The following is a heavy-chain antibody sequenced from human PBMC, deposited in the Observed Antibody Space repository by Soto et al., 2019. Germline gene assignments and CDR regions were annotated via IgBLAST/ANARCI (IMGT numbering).Heavy chain of an antibody. Sequence: GGSLRLSCAASGFTFSSYSMNWVRQAPGKGLEWVSSISSSSSYIYYADSVKGRFTISRDNAKNSLYLQMNSLRAEDTAVYYCAREEARIAVAGFIDYWGQGTLVTVSS. CDR3: AREEARIAVAGFIDY. J-gene: IGHJ4*02. CDR1: GFTFSSYS. CDR2: ISSSSSYI. D-gene: IGHD6-19*01. V-gene: IGHV3-21*01.